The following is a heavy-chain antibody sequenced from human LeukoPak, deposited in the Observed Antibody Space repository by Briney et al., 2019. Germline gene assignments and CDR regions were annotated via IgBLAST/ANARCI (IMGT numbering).Heavy chain of an antibody. CDR1: GFTFSNYG. Sequence: PGRSLRLSCAASGFTFSNYGMHWVRQAPGKGLEWVAVISSDETDKYYADSAKGRFTISRDNSKNTLYLQMNSLRAEDTAVYYCGKGLGGSFAAGNYRGQGTPVTVSS. J-gene: IGHJ4*02. CDR3: GKGLGGSFAAGNY. D-gene: IGHD1-26*01. V-gene: IGHV3-30*18. CDR2: ISSDETDK.